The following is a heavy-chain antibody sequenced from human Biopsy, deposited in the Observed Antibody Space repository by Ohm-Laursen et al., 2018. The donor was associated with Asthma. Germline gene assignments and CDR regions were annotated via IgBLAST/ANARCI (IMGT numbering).Heavy chain of an antibody. D-gene: IGHD6-13*01. CDR3: AKDKGGPRIGVAGTFDH. J-gene: IGHJ4*02. V-gene: IGHV3-7*03. CDR2: IKHDGTEK. CDR1: GFTFGDYW. Sequence: GSLRLSCAASGFTFGDYWMSWVRQVPGKGLEWVANIKHDGTEKNHVDSLKGRFTISRDNSKNTVYLQMNSLTGEDTAVYYCAKDKGGPRIGVAGTFDHWGQGTLVTVSS.